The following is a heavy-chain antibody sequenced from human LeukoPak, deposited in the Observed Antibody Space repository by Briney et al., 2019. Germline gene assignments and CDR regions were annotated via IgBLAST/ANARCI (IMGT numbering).Heavy chain of an antibody. D-gene: IGHD2-2*01. J-gene: IGHJ4*02. CDR3: ARGWGYCSSTSCYGNDY. Sequence: ASVKVSCKASGYTSTGYYMHWVRQAPGQGLEWMGWINPNSGNTGYAQKFQGRVTITRNTSISTAYMELSSLRSEDTAVYYCARGWGYCSSTSCYGNDYWGQGTLVTVSS. V-gene: IGHV1-8*03. CDR1: GYTSTGYY. CDR2: INPNSGNT.